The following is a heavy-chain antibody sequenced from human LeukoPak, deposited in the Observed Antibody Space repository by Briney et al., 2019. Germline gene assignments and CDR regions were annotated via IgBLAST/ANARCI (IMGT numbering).Heavy chain of an antibody. CDR2: TYYRSKWYN. CDR3: ARWLVPDNWFDP. Sequence: SQTLSLTCAISGDIVSSNSAAWNWIRQSPSRGLEWLVRTYYRSKWYNDYAVSVKSRITINPDTSKNQFSLQLNSVTPEDTAVYYCARWLVPDNWFDPWGQGTLVTVSS. V-gene: IGHV6-1*01. J-gene: IGHJ5*02. CDR1: GDIVSSNSAA. D-gene: IGHD6-19*01.